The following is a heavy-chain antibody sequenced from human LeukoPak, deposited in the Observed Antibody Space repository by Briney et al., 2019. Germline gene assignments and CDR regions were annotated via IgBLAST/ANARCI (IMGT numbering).Heavy chain of an antibody. Sequence: SQTLSLTCAVSGGSISSGGYSWSWIRQPPGKGLEWIGYIYHSGSTYYNPSLKSRVTISVDTSKNQFSLKLSSVTAADTAVYYCARGIAVAGGLDYWGQGTLVTVSS. CDR3: ARGIAVAGGLDY. D-gene: IGHD6-19*01. J-gene: IGHJ4*02. CDR2: IYHSGST. CDR1: GGSISSGGYS. V-gene: IGHV4-30-2*01.